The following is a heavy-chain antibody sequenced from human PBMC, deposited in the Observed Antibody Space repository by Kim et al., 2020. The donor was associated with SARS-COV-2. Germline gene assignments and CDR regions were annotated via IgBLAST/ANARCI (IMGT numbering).Heavy chain of an antibody. CDR1: GGSFSGYY. D-gene: IGHD6-13*01. CDR3: AREGPEIRSSSLPYYFDY. V-gene: IGHV4-34*01. J-gene: IGHJ4*02. CDR2: INHSGST. Sequence: SETLSLTCAVYGGSFSGYYWSWIRQPPGKGLEWIGEINHSGSTNYNPSLKSRVTISVDTSKNQFSLKLSSVTAADTAVYYCAREGPEIRSSSLPYYFDYWGQGTLVTVSS.